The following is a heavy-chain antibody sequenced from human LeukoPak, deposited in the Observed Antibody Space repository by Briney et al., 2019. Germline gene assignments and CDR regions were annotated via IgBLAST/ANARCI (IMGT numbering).Heavy chain of an antibody. CDR1: GGSISSSSYY. CDR3: ARVETEEGNYDLNWFDP. Sequence: PSETLSLTCTVSGGSISSSSYYWGWIRQPPGKGLEWIGSIYYSGSTYYNPSLKSRVTISVDTSKNQFSLKLSSVTAADTAVYYCARVETEEGNYDLNWFDPWGQGTLVTVSS. D-gene: IGHD3-22*01. J-gene: IGHJ5*02. V-gene: IGHV4-39*07. CDR2: IYYSGST.